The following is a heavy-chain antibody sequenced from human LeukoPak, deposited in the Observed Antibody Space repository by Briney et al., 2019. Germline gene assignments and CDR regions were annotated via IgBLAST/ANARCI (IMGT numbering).Heavy chain of an antibody. CDR2: INSDGTTI. J-gene: IGHJ4*02. CDR3: ARAGYYRFDY. Sequence: PGGSLGLSCAASGFTFSSSWVHWVRQAPGKGLVWVSRINSDGTTINYADSVKGRFTVSRDNAKNTLYLQMNSLRAEDTAVYYCARAGYYRFDYWGQGTLVTASS. V-gene: IGHV3-74*01. CDR1: GFTFSSSW. D-gene: IGHD2-15*01.